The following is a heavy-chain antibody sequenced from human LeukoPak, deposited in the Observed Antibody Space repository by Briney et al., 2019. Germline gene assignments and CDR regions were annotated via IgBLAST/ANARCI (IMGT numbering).Heavy chain of an antibody. V-gene: IGHV3-53*04. CDR2: IYSGGST. CDR3: ARDGYSSSSGSFDY. Sequence: GGSLRLSCAASGFTFSDYYMSWIRQAPGKGLEWVSVIYSGGSTYYADSVKGRFTISRHNSKNTLYLQMNSLRAEDTAVYYCARDGYSSSSGSFDYWGQGTLVTVSS. J-gene: IGHJ4*02. CDR1: GFTFSDYY. D-gene: IGHD6-6*01.